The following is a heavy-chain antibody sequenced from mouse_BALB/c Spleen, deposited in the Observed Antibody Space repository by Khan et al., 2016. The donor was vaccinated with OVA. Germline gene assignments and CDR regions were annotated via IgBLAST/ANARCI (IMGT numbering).Heavy chain of an antibody. CDR1: GFTFSSYG. Sequence: EVELVESGGGLVKPGGSLKLSCSASGFTFSSYGMSWVRQTPEKRLEWVATISSGGHYTFYPDSLKGRFTISRDNAKNTLYLQRSSLRSEDTAMYYCARSLVDYHALDYWGQGASVTVSS. D-gene: IGHD2-2*01. V-gene: IGHV5-9-3*01. J-gene: IGHJ4*01. CDR3: ARSLVDYHALDY. CDR2: ISSGGHYT.